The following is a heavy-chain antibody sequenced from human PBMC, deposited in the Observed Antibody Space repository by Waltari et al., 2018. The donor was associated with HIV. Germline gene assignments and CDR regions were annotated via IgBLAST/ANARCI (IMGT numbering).Heavy chain of an antibody. CDR1: GFTFSSSW. CDR3: ARRQQLTD. CDR2: RKEDGSEI. Sequence: EVRLVESGGGLVQPGGSLRLSCAASGFTFSSSWLTWVRQAPGKGREGVANRKEDGSEIHYVDSVKGRFTISRDNAKNSLYLQMNSLRAEDTAVYYCARRQQLTDWGQGTLVTVSS. J-gene: IGHJ4*02. D-gene: IGHD6-13*01. V-gene: IGHV3-7*01.